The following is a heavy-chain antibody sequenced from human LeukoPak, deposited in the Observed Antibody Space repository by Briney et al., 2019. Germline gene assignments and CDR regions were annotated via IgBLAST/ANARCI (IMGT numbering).Heavy chain of an antibody. CDR2: ISGSSTSI. CDR3: AGASPYCSGGHCRLRFDY. D-gene: IGHD2-15*01. CDR1: GFTFSSYA. J-gene: IGHJ4*02. V-gene: IGHV3-48*01. Sequence: GGSLRLSCAASGFTFSSYAMHWVRQAPGKGLEWVSYISGSSTSIYHADSVKGRFTISRDNAKNSLYLQMNSLRAEDTAVYSCAGASPYCSGGHCRLRFDYWGQGTLVTVSS.